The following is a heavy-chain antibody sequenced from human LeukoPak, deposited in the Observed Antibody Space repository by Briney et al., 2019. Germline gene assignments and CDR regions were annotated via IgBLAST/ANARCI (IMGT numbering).Heavy chain of an antibody. Sequence: GTSLILSCAASGFTFSSHGMYWVRQAPDKGLEWVAVIWFDGSKEYYTDSVKGRFTISRDNSKNTLWLQMNSLRAEDTAVYYCARKWELPDYWGQGTLVTVSS. D-gene: IGHD1-26*01. CDR2: IWFDGSKE. CDR3: ARKWELPDY. J-gene: IGHJ4*02. V-gene: IGHV3-33*07. CDR1: GFTFSSHG.